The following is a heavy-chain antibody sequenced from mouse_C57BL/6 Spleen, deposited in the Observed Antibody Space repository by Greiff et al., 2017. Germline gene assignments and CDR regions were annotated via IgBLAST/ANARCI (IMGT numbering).Heavy chain of an antibody. J-gene: IGHJ4*01. V-gene: IGHV1-26*01. CDR1: GYTFTDYY. CDR3: ARSGYERMDY. Sequence: VQLQQSGPELVKPGASVKISCKASGYTFTDYYMNWVKQSHGKSLEWIGDINPNNGGTSYNQKFKGKATLTVDKSSSTAYMELRSLTSEDSAVYYCARSGYERMDYWGQGTSVTVSS. D-gene: IGHD2-2*01. CDR2: INPNNGGT.